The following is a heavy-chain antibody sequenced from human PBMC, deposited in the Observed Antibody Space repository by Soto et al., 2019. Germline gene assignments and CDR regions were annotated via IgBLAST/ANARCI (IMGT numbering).Heavy chain of an antibody. J-gene: IGHJ3*02. Sequence: EVQLLESGGGLVQPGGSLRLSCAASGFTFSSYAMSWVRQAPGKGLECVSAISGSGGSTYYADSVKGRFTISRDNSKNTLYLQMISLRAEDTAVYYCAKDSPLISNAFHIWGQGTMVTVSS. V-gene: IGHV3-23*01. CDR1: GFTFSSYA. CDR3: AKDSPLISNAFHI. D-gene: IGHD3-16*01. CDR2: ISGSGGST.